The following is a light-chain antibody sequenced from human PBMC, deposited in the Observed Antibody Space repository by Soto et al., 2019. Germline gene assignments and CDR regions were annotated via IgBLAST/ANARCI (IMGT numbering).Light chain of an antibody. CDR1: QSVSSSY. J-gene: IGKJ1*01. Sequence: EIVLTQSPGTLSLSPGERATLSCRASQSVSSSYLAWYQQKPDQAPRLLIYGASSRATGIPDRFSGSGSGTDFTLNISRLEPEDFAVYYWQQYGSSPRTFGQGTKVEIK. CDR2: GAS. CDR3: QQYGSSPRT. V-gene: IGKV3-20*01.